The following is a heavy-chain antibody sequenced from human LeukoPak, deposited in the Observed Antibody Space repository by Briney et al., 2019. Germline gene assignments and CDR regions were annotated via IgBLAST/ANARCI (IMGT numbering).Heavy chain of an antibody. J-gene: IGHJ4*02. D-gene: IGHD4-17*01. CDR3: AREKSDYGDYRFDY. Sequence: PSETMSLTCSVSGGSISSGGYYWSWIRQHPGKGLEWIGYIYYSGSTYYNPSLKSRVTISVDTSKNQFSLKLSSVTAADTAVYYCAREKSDYGDYRFDYWGQGTLVTVSS. CDR1: GGSISSGGYY. CDR2: IYYSGST. V-gene: IGHV4-31*03.